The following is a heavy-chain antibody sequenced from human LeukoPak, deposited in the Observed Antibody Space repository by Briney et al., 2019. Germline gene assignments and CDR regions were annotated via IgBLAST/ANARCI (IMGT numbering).Heavy chain of an antibody. CDR2: IYSGGST. CDR1: GFTVSSNY. Sequence: GGSLRLSCAASGFTVSSNYMSWVRQAPGKGLECGSFIYSGGSTYYSLSVKGRFTISRDNSKNPLYLQMNSLRAEDTAVYYCARGPLGRYFDWLNIKRDWYFDLWGRGTLVTVSS. D-gene: IGHD3-9*01. V-gene: IGHV3-53*01. CDR3: ARGPLGRYFDWLNIKRDWYFDL. J-gene: IGHJ2*01.